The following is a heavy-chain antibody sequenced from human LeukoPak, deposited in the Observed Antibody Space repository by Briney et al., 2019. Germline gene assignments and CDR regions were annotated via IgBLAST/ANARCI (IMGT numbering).Heavy chain of an antibody. CDR2: FEDDEK. Sequence: ASVKVSCKVSGYTLIEFSMHWVRQAPGKGLEWMGGFEDDEKIYAQKFQGRVTMTEDTSTDTAYMELSSLRSEDTAVYFCATLDYSGTNPNSWGLGTLVTVSS. CDR1: GYTLIEFS. D-gene: IGHD1-26*01. CDR3: ATLDYSGTNPNS. J-gene: IGHJ5*02. V-gene: IGHV1-24*01.